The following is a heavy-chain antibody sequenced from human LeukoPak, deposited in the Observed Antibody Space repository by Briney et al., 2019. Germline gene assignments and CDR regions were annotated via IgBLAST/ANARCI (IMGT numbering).Heavy chain of an antibody. J-gene: IGHJ5*02. CDR2: IWSDGSRQ. Sequence: GGSLRLSCAASGFIFSSYAMHWVRLAPGTGLEWVAVIWSDGSRQYYIDSVKGRFTISRDNSKNTLYLQMNSLRAEDTAVYSCARGVAQNGNPNYFDPWGRGTLVTVSS. CDR3: ARGVAQNGNPNYFDP. D-gene: IGHD2-15*01. CDR1: GFIFSSYA. V-gene: IGHV3-33*01.